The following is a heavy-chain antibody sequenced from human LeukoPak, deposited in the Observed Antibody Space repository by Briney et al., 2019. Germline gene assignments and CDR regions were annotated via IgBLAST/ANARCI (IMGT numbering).Heavy chain of an antibody. V-gene: IGHV1-2*02. Sequence: ASVKVSCKASGYTFTGYYMHWVRQAPGQGLEWMGWINPNSGDANYAQKFQGRVTMTRDTSISTAYMELSRLRSDDTAVYYCARDERYDSSGYPFDYWGQGTLVTVSS. CDR3: ARDERYDSSGYPFDY. D-gene: IGHD3-22*01. CDR1: GYTFTGYY. CDR2: INPNSGDA. J-gene: IGHJ4*02.